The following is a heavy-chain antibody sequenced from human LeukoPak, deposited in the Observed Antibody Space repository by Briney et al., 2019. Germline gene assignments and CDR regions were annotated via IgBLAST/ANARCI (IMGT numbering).Heavy chain of an antibody. Sequence: PGGSLRLSCAGSGFTLSSYWMRWVRQAPGKGLVWVSRFYSDGSRTNYADSVKGRFTISGDNAKNTQYLQMNSLRAEDTAVYYCAELGITMIGGVWGKGTTVTISS. CDR2: FYSDGSRT. CDR3: AELGITMIGGV. V-gene: IGHV3-74*01. J-gene: IGHJ6*04. D-gene: IGHD3-10*02. CDR1: GFTLSSYW.